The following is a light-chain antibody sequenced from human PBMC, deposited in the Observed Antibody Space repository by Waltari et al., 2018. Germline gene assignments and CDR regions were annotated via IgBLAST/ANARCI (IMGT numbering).Light chain of an antibody. J-gene: IGKJ1*01. V-gene: IGKV3-20*01. CDR1: QSVIRSY. CDR3: QHYSNSPWT. Sequence: EIVLTQSPGTLSLSPGETAILSFRASQSVIRSYLAWYQQKPGQAPRPLILGASSRATGTPDRFSGSGSGTDFSLTISRLEPEDFAMYYCQHYSNSPWTFGQGTKVEIK. CDR2: GAS.